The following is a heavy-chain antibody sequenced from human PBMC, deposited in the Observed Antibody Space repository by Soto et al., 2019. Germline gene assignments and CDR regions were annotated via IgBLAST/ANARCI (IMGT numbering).Heavy chain of an antibody. J-gene: IGHJ3*02. V-gene: IGHV3-72*01. CDR1: GFTFSDHY. CDR2: SKNKADSYTT. CDR3: ARVLAGERNSFDM. D-gene: IGHD6-13*01. Sequence: EVQLVESGGGLVQPGGSLRLSCAASGFTFSDHYMHWVRQAPGKGLEWVGRSKNKADSYTTQYTASVRGRFTISRDDSENSLFLQMNSLTSEDTAVYYCARVLAGERNSFDMWGQGTMVTVSS.